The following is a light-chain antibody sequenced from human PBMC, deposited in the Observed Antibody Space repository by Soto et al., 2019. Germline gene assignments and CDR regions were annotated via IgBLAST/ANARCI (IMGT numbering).Light chain of an antibody. CDR3: QQYNYWHPIT. V-gene: IGKV3-15*01. CDR2: GAS. CDR1: QSVNSK. Sequence: EIVMTQSPATLAVSPGERVTLSCRASQSVNSKVAWYQQKPGQAPRLLIYGASTRATGIPASFSGSGSGTEFTLTISSLQSEDFAVYYCQQYNYWHPITFGQGTRLEIK. J-gene: IGKJ5*01.